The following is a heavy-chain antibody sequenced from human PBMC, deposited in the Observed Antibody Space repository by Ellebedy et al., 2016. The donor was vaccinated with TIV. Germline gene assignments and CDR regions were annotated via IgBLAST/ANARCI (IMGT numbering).Heavy chain of an antibody. CDR2: LTFDAKRR. V-gene: IGHV3-30*18. CDR3: TKYRGSKRLYGVEV. D-gene: IGHD6-25*01. CDR1: GLSIDDND. Sequence: PGGSLRLSCEGSGLSIDDNDMYWVRQRPGEGLQWVALLTFDAKRRYSDVSAMGRFTVSRDTSNNTLFLQMDSLRVEDTAIYFCTKYRGSKRLYGVEVWGQGATVTVAS. J-gene: IGHJ6*02.